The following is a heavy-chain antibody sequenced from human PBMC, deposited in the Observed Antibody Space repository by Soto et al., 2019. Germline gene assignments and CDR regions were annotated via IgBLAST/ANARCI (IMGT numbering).Heavy chain of an antibody. J-gene: IGHJ6*02. Sequence: SVEASSTASGYTFTGYYMHWVRQAPGQGLGWMGWINPNSGGTNYAQKFQGRVTMTRDTSISTAYMELSRLRSDNTAVYYCASEGGYGGNSGGSYGIDVWGQGTMVTVSS. V-gene: IGHV1-2*02. CDR3: ASEGGYGGNSGGSYGIDV. D-gene: IGHD4-17*01. CDR2: INPNSGGT. CDR1: GYTFTGYY.